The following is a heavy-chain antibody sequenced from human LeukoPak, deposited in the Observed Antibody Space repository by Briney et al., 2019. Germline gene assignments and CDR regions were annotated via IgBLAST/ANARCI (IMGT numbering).Heavy chain of an antibody. CDR3: APGESLICSSTSCPSGRFDP. Sequence: SETLSLTCAVYGVSFSGYYWIWIRQPPGKGLEWIGEINHSVSTNYNPSLKSRVTISVDTSKNQFSLKLSSVTAADTAVYYCAPGESLICSSTSCPSGRFDPWGQGTLVTVSS. J-gene: IGHJ5*02. CDR1: GVSFSGYY. CDR2: INHSVST. D-gene: IGHD2-2*01. V-gene: IGHV4-34*01.